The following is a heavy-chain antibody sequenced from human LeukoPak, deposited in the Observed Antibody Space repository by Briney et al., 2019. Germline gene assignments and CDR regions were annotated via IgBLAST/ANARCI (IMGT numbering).Heavy chain of an antibody. Sequence: GGSLRLSCAASGFTFSNYGMTWVRQAPGKGLEWVSAISGSGGSTYYSDSVKGRFTISRDNSKNTLYVQMKSLRAEDPAVYYCAKCQVSTGHSYFEWGQGTQVTASS. V-gene: IGHV3-23*01. CDR1: GFTFSNYG. D-gene: IGHD6-19*01. CDR2: ISGSGGST. CDR3: AKCQVSTGHSYFE. J-gene: IGHJ4*02.